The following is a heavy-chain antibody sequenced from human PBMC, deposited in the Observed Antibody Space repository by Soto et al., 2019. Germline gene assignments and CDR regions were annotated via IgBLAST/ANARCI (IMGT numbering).Heavy chain of an antibody. CDR1: GYSFTSYW. CDR3: ARNGNYSNPYYYYYMHV. J-gene: IGHJ6*03. Sequence: PGESLKISCKGSGYSFTSYWIGWVRQMPGKGLEWMGIIYPGDSDTRYSPSFQGQVTISADKSISTAYLQWSSLKASDTAMYYCARNGNYSNPYYYYYMHVWGKGTTVTVSS. D-gene: IGHD4-4*01. V-gene: IGHV5-51*01. CDR2: IYPGDSDT.